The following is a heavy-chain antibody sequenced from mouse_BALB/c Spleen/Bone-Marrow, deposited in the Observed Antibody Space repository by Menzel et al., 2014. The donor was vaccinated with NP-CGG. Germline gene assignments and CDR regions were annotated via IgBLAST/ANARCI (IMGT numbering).Heavy chain of an antibody. Sequence: VQLQQSGPDLVKPGASVKISCKTSGYTFTEYTMHWVKQSHVKSLEWIGGINPNNGGTSYSQKFKGKATWTVDKSSSTAYMELRSLTSEDSAVYYCARGWLLRHYVDYWGQGTTLTVSS. CDR1: GYTFTEYT. CDR3: ARGWLLRHYVDY. J-gene: IGHJ2*01. V-gene: IGHV1-18*01. D-gene: IGHD2-3*01. CDR2: INPNNGGT.